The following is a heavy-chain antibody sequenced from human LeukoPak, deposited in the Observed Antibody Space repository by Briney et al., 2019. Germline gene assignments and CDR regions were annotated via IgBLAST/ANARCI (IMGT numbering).Heavy chain of an antibody. J-gene: IGHJ4*02. D-gene: IGHD6-19*01. V-gene: IGHV3-21*01. CDR1: GFTFSSYS. Sequence: GGSLRLSCAASGFTFSSYSMNWVRQAPGKGLEWVSSISSSSSYIYYADSVKGRFTISRDNAKNSLYLQMNSLRAEDTAVYYCAREQYSSGWSFDYWGQGTLVTVSS. CDR3: AREQYSSGWSFDY. CDR2: ISSSSSYI.